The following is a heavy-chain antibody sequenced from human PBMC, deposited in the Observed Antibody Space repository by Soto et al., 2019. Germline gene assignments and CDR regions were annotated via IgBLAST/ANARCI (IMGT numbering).Heavy chain of an antibody. D-gene: IGHD3-3*01. V-gene: IGHV4-59*08. CDR3: ARSYYDYWSGYYPV. CDR1: GYSISSSY. Sequence: SGTLSLTCTFSGYSISSSYWSWLRQPPGKGLEWIGYIYYSGSTNYNPSLKSRVTISVDTSKNQFSLKLSSVTAADTAVYYCARSYYDYWSGYYPVWGKGTTVTVS. CDR2: IYYSGST. J-gene: IGHJ6*03.